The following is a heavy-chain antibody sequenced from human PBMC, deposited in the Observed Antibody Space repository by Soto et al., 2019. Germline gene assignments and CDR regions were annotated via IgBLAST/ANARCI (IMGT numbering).Heavy chain of an antibody. CDR1: GFTFSSYA. D-gene: IGHD6-6*01. CDR2: ISGSGGST. Sequence: PGGSLRLSCAASGFTFSSYAMSWVRQAPGKGLEWVSAISGSGGSTYYADSVKGRFTISRDNSKNTLYLQMNSLRAEDTAVYYCAKRGLGRSIAARLSGMDVWGQGTTVTFSS. CDR3: AKRGLGRSIAARLSGMDV. V-gene: IGHV3-23*01. J-gene: IGHJ6*02.